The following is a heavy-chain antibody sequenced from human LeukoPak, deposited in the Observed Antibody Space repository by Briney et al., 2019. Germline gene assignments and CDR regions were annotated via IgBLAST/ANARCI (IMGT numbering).Heavy chain of an antibody. Sequence: SVKVSCKASGGTFSSYAISWVRQAPGQGLEWMGGIIPIFGTANYAQKFQGRVTITADESTSTAYMELSSLRSEDTAVYYCAKALGFGDYDSLNDALDIWGQGTMVTVSS. V-gene: IGHV1-69*13. CDR3: AKALGFGDYDSLNDALDI. CDR1: GGTFSSYA. CDR2: IIPIFGTA. J-gene: IGHJ3*02. D-gene: IGHD3-22*01.